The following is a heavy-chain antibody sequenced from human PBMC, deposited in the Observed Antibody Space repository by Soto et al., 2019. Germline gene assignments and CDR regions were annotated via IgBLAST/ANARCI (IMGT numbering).Heavy chain of an antibody. V-gene: IGHV3-30*03. CDR1: GFTVSSYG. Sequence: QVQLEESGGGVVQPGRSLRLSCAVSGFTVSSYGMHWVRQAPGKGLEWVAVISRDGRTTFYADSVKGRFTISKDNSRNTLSLEMNSLREDDRAVYYCTGEVASGYWGQGTLVTVSS. CDR3: TGEVASGY. D-gene: IGHD2-8*02. J-gene: IGHJ4*02. CDR2: ISRDGRTT.